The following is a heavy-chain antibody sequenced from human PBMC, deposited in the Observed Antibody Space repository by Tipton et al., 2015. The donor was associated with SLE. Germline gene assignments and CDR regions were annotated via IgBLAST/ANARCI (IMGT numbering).Heavy chain of an antibody. CDR3: VKDGNGGSGWYGGYFGMDV. Sequence: SGFTLRRYGMHWVRQAPGQGLEYVSGIGSSGGSTYHADSLKGRITISRDNSKNTLYLQMSSLRVEDTAVYYCVKDGNGGSGWYGGYFGMDVWGQGTTVTVSS. CDR2: IGSSGGST. V-gene: IGHV3-64D*08. CDR1: GFTLRRYG. J-gene: IGHJ6*02. D-gene: IGHD6-19*01.